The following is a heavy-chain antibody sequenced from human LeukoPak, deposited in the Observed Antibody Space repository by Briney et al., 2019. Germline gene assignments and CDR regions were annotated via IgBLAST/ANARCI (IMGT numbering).Heavy chain of an antibody. Sequence: SETLSLTCTASGGSISSGSYYWSWIRQPAGKGLEWIGRIYTSGSTNYNPSLKSRVTISVDTSKNQFSLKLSSVTAADTAVYYCARDASGSSLFDYWGQGTLVTVSS. V-gene: IGHV4-61*02. J-gene: IGHJ4*02. CDR1: GGSISSGSYY. D-gene: IGHD1-26*01. CDR2: IYTSGST. CDR3: ARDASGSSLFDY.